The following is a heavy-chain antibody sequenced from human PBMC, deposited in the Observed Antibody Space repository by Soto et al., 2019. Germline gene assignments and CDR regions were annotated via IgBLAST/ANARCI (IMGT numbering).Heavy chain of an antibody. Sequence: HDPGQRLEWMGWINAGNGNTKYSQKFQSRVTITRDTSASTAYMELSSLRSEDTAVYYCARDSVRSVYFDYWGQGTLVTVSS. CDR3: ARDSVRSVYFDY. V-gene: IGHV1-3*01. J-gene: IGHJ4*02. CDR2: INAGNGNT. D-gene: IGHD3-10*01.